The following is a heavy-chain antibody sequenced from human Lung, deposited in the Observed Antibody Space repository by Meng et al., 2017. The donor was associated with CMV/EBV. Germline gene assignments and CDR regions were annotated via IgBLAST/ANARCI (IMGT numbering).Heavy chain of an antibody. V-gene: IGHV3-69-1*01. Sequence: GGSLRLXCAASGFRFSDYYMTWIRQAPGKGLEWVSYISSSYAVDYADSLKGRFTISRDNAKNSLYLQMNSLRVEDTAVYYCARVLLEVRGWYYQGMDVWGQGTXVTVSS. CDR1: GFRFSDYY. D-gene: IGHD6-19*01. CDR3: ARVLLEVRGWYYQGMDV. J-gene: IGHJ6*02. CDR2: ISSSYAV.